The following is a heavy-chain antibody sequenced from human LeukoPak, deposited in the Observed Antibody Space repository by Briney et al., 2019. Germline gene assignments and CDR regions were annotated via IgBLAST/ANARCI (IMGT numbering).Heavy chain of an antibody. D-gene: IGHD6-19*01. CDR2: ISGSGGTT. J-gene: IGHJ4*02. Sequence: GGSLRLSCAASGFTFSSYAMSWVRQAPGKGLEWVSAISGSGGTTHYADSVKGRFIISRDNSKNTLYLQMNSLRAEDTAVYYCAKDRGYTSGSYFFDYWGQGTLVTVSS. CDR1: GFTFSSYA. CDR3: AKDRGYTSGSYFFDY. V-gene: IGHV3-23*01.